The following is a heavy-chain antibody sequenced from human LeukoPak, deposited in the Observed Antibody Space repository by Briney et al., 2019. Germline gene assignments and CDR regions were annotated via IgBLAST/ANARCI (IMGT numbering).Heavy chain of an antibody. CDR3: ARDSSYYYDSSGYHPAWYFDL. J-gene: IGHJ2*01. CDR1: GFTFRSYS. D-gene: IGHD3-22*01. V-gene: IGHV3-23*01. Sequence: GRSLRLSCAASGFTFRSYSMTWVRQAPGKGLEWVSVISGSGGNPYHADSVKGRFTITTDNSKNTMFLHMNSLRAEDTAVYHCARDSSYYYDSSGYHPAWYFDLWGRGTLVTVSS. CDR2: ISGSGGNP.